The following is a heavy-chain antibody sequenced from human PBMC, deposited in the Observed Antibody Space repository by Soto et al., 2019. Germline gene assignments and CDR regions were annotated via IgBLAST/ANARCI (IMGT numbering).Heavy chain of an antibody. V-gene: IGHV3-23*01. CDR1: GFTFSSYA. CDR3: AIRAIAARTEYYFDY. D-gene: IGHD6-6*01. CDR2: ISGSGGST. Sequence: GGSLRLSCAASGFTFSSYAMSWVRQAQGEGPEWVSAISGSGGSTYYSDSVKGRFTISRDNSKNTLYLQMNSLRAEDTPVYYCAIRAIAARTEYYFDYWGQGTLVTVSS. J-gene: IGHJ4*02.